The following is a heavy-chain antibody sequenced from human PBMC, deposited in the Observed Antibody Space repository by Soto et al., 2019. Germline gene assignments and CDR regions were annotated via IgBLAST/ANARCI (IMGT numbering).Heavy chain of an antibody. J-gene: IGHJ5*02. CDR3: ARVLVVVAANPSLRFDP. V-gene: IGHV1-18*01. D-gene: IGHD2-15*01. CDR2: ISAYNGNT. CDR1: GYTFTSYG. Sequence: QVQLVQSGAEVKKPGASVKVSCKASGYTFTSYGISWVRQAPGQGLEWMGWISAYNGNTNYAQKLQGRVTMTTDTATSTAYMELRSLRSDDTAVYYCARVLVVVAANPSLRFDPWGQGTLVTVSS.